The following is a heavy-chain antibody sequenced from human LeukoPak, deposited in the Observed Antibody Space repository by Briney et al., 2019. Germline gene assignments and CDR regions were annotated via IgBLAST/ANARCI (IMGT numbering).Heavy chain of an antibody. CDR2: LYYSGKT. CDR1: DDSISSSTYY. CDR3: ARVSYDSSGYYYGSRQYAFDI. J-gene: IGHJ3*02. Sequence: SDTLSLTCIISDDSISSSTYYWGWIRQPPGKGLEWIGTLYYSGKTYYNPSLKSRVTISIDTSKNQFSLKLTSVTAADTAVYYCARVSYDSSGYYYGSRQYAFDIWGQGTMVTVSS. D-gene: IGHD3-22*01. V-gene: IGHV4-39*07.